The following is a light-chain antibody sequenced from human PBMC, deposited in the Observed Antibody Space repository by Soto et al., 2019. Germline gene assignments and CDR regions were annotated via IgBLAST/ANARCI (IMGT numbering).Light chain of an antibody. V-gene: IGKV1-9*01. CDR2: AAS. CDR3: QQLNSNPPYT. CDR1: QGISSS. Sequence: IQLTQSPSSLSASVGDRVTITCRASQGISSSLAWYQQKQGKAPKLLIYAASALQGGVPSRFSGSGYGTDFSLTISGLQPEDFATYYCQQLNSNPPYTFGQGTKVEV. J-gene: IGKJ2*01.